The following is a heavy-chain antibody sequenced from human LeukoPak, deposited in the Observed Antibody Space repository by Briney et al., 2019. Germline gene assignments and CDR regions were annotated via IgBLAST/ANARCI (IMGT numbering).Heavy chain of an antibody. Sequence: PGGSLRLSCAASGFTFSSYGMHWVRQAPGKGLEWVAVISYDGSNKYYADSVKGRFTISRDNSKNTLYLQMNSLRAEDTAVYYCAKGVGWYQQQLNDAFDIWGQGTMVTVSS. CDR3: AKGVGWYQQQLNDAFDI. CDR1: GFTFSSYG. V-gene: IGHV3-30*18. CDR2: ISYDGSNK. D-gene: IGHD6-13*01. J-gene: IGHJ3*02.